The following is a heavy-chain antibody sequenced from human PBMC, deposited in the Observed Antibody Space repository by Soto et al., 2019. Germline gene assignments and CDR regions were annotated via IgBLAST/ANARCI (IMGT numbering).Heavy chain of an antibody. Sequence: GGSLRLSCAASGFTFSSYWMYWVRQAPGKGLVWVSRINSDGSSTSYADSVRGRFTISRDNAKNTLYLPMNSLRAEDTAVYYCARGTWGTYPANLDYWGQGTLVTVSS. CDR2: INSDGSST. CDR1: GFTFSSYW. J-gene: IGHJ4*02. V-gene: IGHV3-74*01. CDR3: ARGTWGTYPANLDY. D-gene: IGHD3-16*01.